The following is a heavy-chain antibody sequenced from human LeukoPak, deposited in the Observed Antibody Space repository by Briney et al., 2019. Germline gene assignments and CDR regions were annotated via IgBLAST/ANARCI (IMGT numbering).Heavy chain of an antibody. CDR3: ARDRDLGY. V-gene: IGHV4-59*01. CDR2: SYHRGST. CDR1: GGSISSYY. D-gene: IGHD3-10*01. Sequence: PSETLSLTCTVSGGSISSYYWSWIRQPPGKGLEWIGWSYHRGSTSYNPSLKSRVAISVDTSKNQFSLKLSSVTAADTAVYYCARDRDLGYWGQGTLVTVSS. J-gene: IGHJ4*01.